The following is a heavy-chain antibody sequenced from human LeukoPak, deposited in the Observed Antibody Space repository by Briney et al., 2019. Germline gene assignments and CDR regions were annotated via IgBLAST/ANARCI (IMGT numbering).Heavy chain of an antibody. J-gene: IGHJ6*03. CDR3: TRAYGGLYYYYYMDV. D-gene: IGHD4-23*01. Sequence: NPGGSLRLSCAASGFTFSDYYMSWVRQAPGKGREWVSYISSSGSTIYYADSVKARFTISRDNAKNSLYLQMISLRAEDTAVYYCTRAYGGLYYYYYMDVWGRGTPVTVSS. CDR2: ISSSGSTI. V-gene: IGHV3-11*04. CDR1: GFTFSDYY.